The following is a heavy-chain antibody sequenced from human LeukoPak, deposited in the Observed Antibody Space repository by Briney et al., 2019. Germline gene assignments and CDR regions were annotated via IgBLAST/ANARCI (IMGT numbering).Heavy chain of an antibody. CDR1: GFTFSSYS. D-gene: IGHD6-19*01. V-gene: IGHV3-21*01. J-gene: IGHJ6*02. CDR2: ISSSSSYI. Sequence: TPGGSLRLSCAASGFTFSSYSMNWVRQAPGKGLEWVSSISSSSSYIYYADSVKGRFTISRDNAKNSLYLQMNSLRAEDTAVYYCARDVFGQWLVLYYYGMDVWGQGTTVTVSS. CDR3: ARDVFGQWLVLYYYGMDV.